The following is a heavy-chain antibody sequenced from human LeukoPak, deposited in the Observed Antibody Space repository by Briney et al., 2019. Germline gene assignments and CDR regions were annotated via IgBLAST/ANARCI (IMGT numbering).Heavy chain of an antibody. CDR3: ARGVFYCSSTSCYLTNPDAFDI. D-gene: IGHD2-2*01. V-gene: IGHV1-18*01. J-gene: IGHJ3*02. CDR1: GYTFTSYG. CDR2: ISAYNGNT. Sequence: ASVKVSCKASGYTFTSYGISWVRQAPGQGLEWMGWISAYNGNTNYAQKLQGRVTMTTDTSTSTAYMELRSLRSDDTAVYYCARGVFYCSSTSCYLTNPDAFDIWGQGTMVTVSS.